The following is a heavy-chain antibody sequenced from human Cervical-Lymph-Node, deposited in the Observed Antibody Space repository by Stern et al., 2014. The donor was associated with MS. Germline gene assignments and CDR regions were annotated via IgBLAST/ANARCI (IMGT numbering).Heavy chain of an antibody. CDR2: ISWDGGST. Sequence: EVQLVESGGGLVQPGRSLRLSCAASGFTVNDYSMHWVRQGPGQGLERVSGISWDGGSTEYAPSVKGRFAISRDNAKNSLFLHMNSLRPEDTAFYYCAKTTVTTRPFEFWGQGTLVTVSS. CDR1: GFTVNDYS. J-gene: IGHJ4*02. D-gene: IGHD4-17*01. CDR3: AKTTVTTRPFEF. V-gene: IGHV3-9*01.